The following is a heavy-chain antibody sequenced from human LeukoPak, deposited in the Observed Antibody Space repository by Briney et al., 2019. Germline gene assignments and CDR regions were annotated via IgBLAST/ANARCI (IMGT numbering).Heavy chain of an antibody. CDR1: VYNFNFFY. CDR3: ARFSPYSSSSGGAY. D-gene: IGHD6-6*01. V-gene: IGHV1-2*02. Sequence: ASVTVSFTSSVYNFNFFYIHWVRQGPGQGLEWRGGIYPDSGNTDYAKNFRGRVTITRDTDDRTAYMELSRLRSDDTPVYFCARFSPYSSSSGGAYWGQGTLVTVPS. J-gene: IGHJ4*02. CDR2: IYPDSGNT.